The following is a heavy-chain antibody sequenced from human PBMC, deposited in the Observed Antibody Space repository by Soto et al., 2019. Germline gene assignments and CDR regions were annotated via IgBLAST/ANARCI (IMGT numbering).Heavy chain of an antibody. D-gene: IGHD6-19*01. CDR1: GYTFTSYA. Sequence: ASVKVSCKASGYTFTSYAMHWVRQAPGQRLEWMGWINAGNGNTKYSQKFQGRVTITRDTSASTAYMELSSLRSEDTAVYYCARGLWDRIAVAYYYYGMDVWGQGTTVTVSS. CDR3: ARGLWDRIAVAYYYYGMDV. V-gene: IGHV1-3*01. CDR2: INAGNGNT. J-gene: IGHJ6*02.